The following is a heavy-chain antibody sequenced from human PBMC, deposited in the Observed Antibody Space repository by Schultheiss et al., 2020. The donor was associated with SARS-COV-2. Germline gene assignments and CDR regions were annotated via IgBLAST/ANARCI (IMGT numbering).Heavy chain of an antibody. D-gene: IGHD2-21*02. Sequence: GGSLRLSCAASGFTFSDYYMSWIRQAPGKGLEWVSYISSSGSTIYYADSVKGRFTISRDNAKNSLYLQMNSLRAEDTAVYYCAKEGDPFYYYGMDVWGQGTTVTVSS. V-gene: IGHV3-11*01. CDR1: GFTFSDYY. CDR3: AKEGDPFYYYGMDV. J-gene: IGHJ6*02. CDR2: ISSSGSTI.